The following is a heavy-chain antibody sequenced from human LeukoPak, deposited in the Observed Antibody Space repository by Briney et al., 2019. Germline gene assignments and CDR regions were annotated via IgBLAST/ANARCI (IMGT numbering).Heavy chain of an antibody. CDR3: ARGMATHDDNWFDP. CDR1: GGTFSSYA. J-gene: IGHJ5*02. CDR2: IIPIFGTA. D-gene: IGHD5-24*01. V-gene: IGHV1-69*13. Sequence: SVKVSCKASGGTFSSYAIGWVRQAPGQGLEWMGGIIPIFGTANYAQKFQGRVTITADESTSTAYMELSSLRSEDTAVYYCARGMATHDDNWFDPWGQGTLVTVSS.